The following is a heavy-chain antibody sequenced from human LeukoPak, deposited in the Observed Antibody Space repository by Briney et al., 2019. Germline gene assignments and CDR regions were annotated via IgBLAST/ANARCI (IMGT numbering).Heavy chain of an antibody. Sequence: SETLSLTCAVFGGSFSGYYWSWIRQPPGKGLEWIGEIDRSGRTNSKSSLKSRVTISVDTSKNQFSLKLSSVTAADTAVYYCARLGPTHCGGDCYSSYYGMDVWGQGTTVTVSS. CDR1: GGSFSGYY. CDR3: ARLGPTHCGGDCYSSYYGMDV. V-gene: IGHV4-34*01. CDR2: IDRSGRT. J-gene: IGHJ6*02. D-gene: IGHD2-21*02.